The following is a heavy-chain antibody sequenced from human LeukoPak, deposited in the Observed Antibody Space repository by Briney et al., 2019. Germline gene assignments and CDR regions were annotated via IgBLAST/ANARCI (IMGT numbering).Heavy chain of an antibody. J-gene: IGHJ3*02. D-gene: IGHD1-1*01. Sequence: GGSLRLSCAASGFTFSSYAMTWVHQAPGKGLEWVSGFSGSGGSPYYADSVKGRFTVSRDNSKSTLYLQMNSLRAEDTAIYYCAKVLSPGHDAFDIWGQGTMVTVSS. CDR3: AKVLSPGHDAFDI. CDR2: FSGSGGSP. CDR1: GFTFSSYA. V-gene: IGHV3-23*01.